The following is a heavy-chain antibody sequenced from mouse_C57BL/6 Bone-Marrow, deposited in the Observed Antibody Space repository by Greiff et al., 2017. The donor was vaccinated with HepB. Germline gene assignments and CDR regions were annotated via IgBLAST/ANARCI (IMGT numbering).Heavy chain of an antibody. J-gene: IGHJ2*01. V-gene: IGHV1-81*01. Sequence: VKLQESGAELARPGASVKLSCKASGYTFTSYGISWVKQRTGQGLEWIGEIYPRSGNTYYNEKFKGKATLTADKSSSTAYMELRSLTSEDSAVYFCARWGTTYYFDYWGQGTTLTVSS. D-gene: IGHD1-1*01. CDR2: IYPRSGNT. CDR1: GYTFTSYG. CDR3: ARWGTTYYFDY.